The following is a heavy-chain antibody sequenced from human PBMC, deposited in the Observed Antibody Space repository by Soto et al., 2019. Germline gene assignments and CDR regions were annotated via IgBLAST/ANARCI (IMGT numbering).Heavy chain of an antibody. D-gene: IGHD6-13*01. CDR1: GGPFISYA. V-gene: IGHV1-69*01. Sequence: GXSVKVSCTASGGPFISYAITWVRQAPGQGLEWMGGIIPIFGTANYAQKFQGRVTITADESTSTAYMELSSLRSEDTAVYYCARDNFSSWSSYYFDYWGQGTLVTVSS. CDR2: IIPIFGTA. J-gene: IGHJ4*02. CDR3: ARDNFSSWSSYYFDY.